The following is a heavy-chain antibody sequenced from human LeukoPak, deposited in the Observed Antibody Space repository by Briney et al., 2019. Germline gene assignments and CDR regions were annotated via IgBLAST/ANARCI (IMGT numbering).Heavy chain of an antibody. Sequence: SETLSLTCTVSGGSVNSGSYYWNWIRQPPGKGLEWIGYIYYSGSTNYNPSLKSRVTISVDTSKNQFSLKLSSVTAADTAVYYCASYYDFTPGDYWGQGTLVTVSS. V-gene: IGHV4-61*01. J-gene: IGHJ4*02. D-gene: IGHD3-3*01. CDR3: ASYYDFTPGDY. CDR2: IYYSGST. CDR1: GGSVNSGSYY.